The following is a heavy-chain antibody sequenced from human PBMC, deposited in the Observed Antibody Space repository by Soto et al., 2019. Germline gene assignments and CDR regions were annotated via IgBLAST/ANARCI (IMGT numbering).Heavy chain of an antibody. D-gene: IGHD6-6*01. Sequence: ETLSLTCTVSGGSIRSYYWSWIRQPPGKGLEWIGFIYYSRSTNYNPSLKSRVTISVDTSKHQFSLKLSSVTAADTAVYYCARVPLGYSSSHYFDFWGQGALVTVSS. CDR3: ARVPLGYSSSHYFDF. CDR1: GGSIRSYY. V-gene: IGHV4-59*01. CDR2: IYYSRST. J-gene: IGHJ4*02.